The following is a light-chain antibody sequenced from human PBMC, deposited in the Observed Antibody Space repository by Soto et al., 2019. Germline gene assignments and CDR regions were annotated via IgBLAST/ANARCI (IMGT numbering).Light chain of an antibody. V-gene: IGKV3-20*01. Sequence: EIVLTQSPGNLSLSPGERATLSCRASQSVSSYYLAWYQQKPGQAPRLLIYGASTRATGIPDRFSGSGSGTDFTLTITRLETEDRALYYCQQSPVTLAQGTKVDIK. CDR3: QQSPVT. J-gene: IGKJ1*01. CDR1: QSVSSYY. CDR2: GAS.